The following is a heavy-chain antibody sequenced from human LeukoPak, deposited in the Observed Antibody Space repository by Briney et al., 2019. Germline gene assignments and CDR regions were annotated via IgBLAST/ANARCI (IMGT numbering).Heavy chain of an antibody. V-gene: IGHV3-7*03. CDR3: ARTVVVVVGASDYFDY. CDR2: IRQDGGVK. Sequence: GGSLRLSCAASGFTFSSYWMTWVRQAPGKGLEWVANIRQDGGVKYYMDSAKGRFTLSRDNAKSSLYLQMNNLRVEDTAMYFCARTVVVVVGASDYFDYWGQGTLVTVSS. D-gene: IGHD2-2*01. J-gene: IGHJ4*02. CDR1: GFTFSSYW.